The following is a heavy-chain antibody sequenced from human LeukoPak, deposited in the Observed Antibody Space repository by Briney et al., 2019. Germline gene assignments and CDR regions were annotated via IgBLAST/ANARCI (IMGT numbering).Heavy chain of an antibody. CDR3: AKSLHDYENSWSEFRGFDI. J-gene: IGHJ3*02. Sequence: SGGSLRLSCAASGFTFRKHAMSWVRQAPGKRLEWVSSIFTDGHHTYSAESVKRRVTISRDNSGNTMSLQMNSLRAEDTATYYCAKSLHDYENSWSEFRGFDIWGRETVVTVSS. D-gene: IGHD4/OR15-4a*01. CDR2: IFTDGHHT. CDR1: GFTFRKHA. V-gene: IGHV3-23*01.